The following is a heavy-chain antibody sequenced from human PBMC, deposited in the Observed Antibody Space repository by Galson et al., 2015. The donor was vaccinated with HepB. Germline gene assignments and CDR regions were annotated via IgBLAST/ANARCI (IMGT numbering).Heavy chain of an antibody. V-gene: IGHV7-4-1*02. Sequence: SVKVSCKASGYTFNSYAMNWVRQAPGQGLEWMGWINTNTGNPTYAQGFTGRLVFSLDTSVTTAYLQISSLKAEDTAVYYCARTPYYGSGSHSNAWFDPWGQGTLVTVSS. CDR1: GYTFNSYA. CDR3: ARTPYYGSGSHSNAWFDP. D-gene: IGHD3-10*01. CDR2: INTNTGNP. J-gene: IGHJ5*02.